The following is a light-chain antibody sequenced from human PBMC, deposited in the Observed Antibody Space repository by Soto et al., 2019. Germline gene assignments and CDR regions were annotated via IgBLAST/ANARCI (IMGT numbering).Light chain of an antibody. V-gene: IGKV3-11*01. CDR1: QSVGGY. CDR3: QLRSNGPL. Sequence: EIVLTQSPATLSLSPGERATLSCRPSQSVGGYLAWYQQRPGQAPRLLIYDTSNRATGIPARFSGSGYGTGFTLTITSLEPEDFAVYYCQLRSNGPLFGGGTKVQLK. CDR2: DTS. J-gene: IGKJ4*01.